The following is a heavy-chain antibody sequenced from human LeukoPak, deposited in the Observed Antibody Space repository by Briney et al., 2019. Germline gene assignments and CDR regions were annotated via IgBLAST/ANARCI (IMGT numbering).Heavy chain of an antibody. D-gene: IGHD3-16*02. CDR3: AKVWRDDHISGSYRGFHH. CDR2: ISYDGSNK. Sequence: GGSLRLSCAASGFTFDSYGIHWVRQAPDKGLEWVAGISYDGSNKYFGGSVKGRFTISRDNSRNTVYLQMNSLRIEDTAMYYCAKVWRDDHISGSYRGFHHWGQGTLVTVSS. J-gene: IGHJ4*02. CDR1: GFTFDSYG. V-gene: IGHV3-30*18.